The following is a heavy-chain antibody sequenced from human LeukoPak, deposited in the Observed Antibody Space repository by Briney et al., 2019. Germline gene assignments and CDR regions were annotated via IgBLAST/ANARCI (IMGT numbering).Heavy chain of an antibody. CDR3: VKDGTDYGDFPRDYFDY. J-gene: IGHJ4*02. Sequence: GGSLRLSCSASGFTFSSYAMHWVRQAPGKGLEYVSAISSNGGSTYYAGSVKGRFTISRDNSKNTLYLQMSSLRAEDTAVYYCVKDGTDYGDFPRDYFDYWGQGTLVTVSS. CDR1: GFTFSSYA. D-gene: IGHD4-17*01. CDR2: ISSNGGST. V-gene: IGHV3-64D*06.